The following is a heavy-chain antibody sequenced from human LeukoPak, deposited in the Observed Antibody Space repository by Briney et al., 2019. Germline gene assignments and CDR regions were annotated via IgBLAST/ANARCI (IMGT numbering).Heavy chain of an antibody. CDR1: GGSISSGSYY. V-gene: IGHV4-61*02. D-gene: IGHD3-10*01. CDR2: IYTSGST. J-gene: IGHJ6*03. Sequence: PSQTLSLTCTVSGGSISSGSYYWSWIRQPAGKGLEWIGRIYTSGSTNYNPSLKSRVTISVDMSKNQFSLKLSSVTAADTAVYYCARVRLVLWFGEAIPRYMDVWGKGTTVTVSS. CDR3: ARVRLVLWFGEAIPRYMDV.